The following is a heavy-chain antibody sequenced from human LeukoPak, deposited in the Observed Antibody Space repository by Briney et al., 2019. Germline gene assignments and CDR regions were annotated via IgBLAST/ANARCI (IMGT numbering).Heavy chain of an antibody. D-gene: IGHD3-10*01. CDR2: IYTSGST. CDR3: ARDGWFGEFIYYYYGMDV. J-gene: IGHJ6*02. V-gene: IGHV4-61*02. Sequence: PSQTLSLTCTVSGGSISSGSYYWSWIRQPAGKGLEWIGRIYTSGSTNYNPSLKSRVTISVDTSKNQFSLKLSSVTAADTAVYYCARDGWFGEFIYYYYGMDVWGQGTTVTVSS. CDR1: GGSISSGSYY.